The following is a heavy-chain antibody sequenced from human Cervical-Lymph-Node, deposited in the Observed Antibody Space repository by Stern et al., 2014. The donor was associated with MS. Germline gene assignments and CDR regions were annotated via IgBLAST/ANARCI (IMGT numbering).Heavy chain of an antibody. Sequence: EDQLVESGGGLVQPGGSLRLSCVASGFRFSSYAMSWVRQAPGKGLEWVATRGGSGDSTYYADSVKGRFTISRDIAKNTVFLQMNSLRAEDTALYYCAKERRWLQQAENFDNWGQGTLVTVSS. CDR2: RGGSGDST. CDR1: GFRFSSYA. D-gene: IGHD5-24*01. V-gene: IGHV3-23*04. CDR3: AKERRWLQQAENFDN. J-gene: IGHJ4*02.